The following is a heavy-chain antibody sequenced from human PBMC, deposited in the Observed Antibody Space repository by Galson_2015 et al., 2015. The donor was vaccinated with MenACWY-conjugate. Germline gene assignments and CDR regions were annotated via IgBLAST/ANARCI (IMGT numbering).Heavy chain of an antibody. V-gene: IGHV5-51*01. J-gene: IGHJ6*02. Sequence: QSGAEVKKPGESLKISCTASGYNFITYWIGWVRQVPGEGLEWVGLISPSDSRIRYSPAFEGRVTISADSAITTAYLQRNNLQASDTAMYYCARHPPGGRGLDVWGQGTTVTVSS. CDR3: ARHPPGGRGLDV. CDR1: GYNFITYW. D-gene: IGHD1-26*01. CDR2: ISPSDSRI.